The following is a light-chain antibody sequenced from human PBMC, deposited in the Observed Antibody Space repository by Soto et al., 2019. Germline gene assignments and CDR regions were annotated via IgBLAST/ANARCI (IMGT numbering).Light chain of an antibody. CDR1: QSIYSS. CDR3: RQSYSAPYT. J-gene: IGKJ2*01. Sequence: DIQMTQSPSSLSASVGDRVTITCRASQSIYSSLNWYHQKPGKAPKLLIYAASNLQSGVPSRFSGNGSGTDFTLSISSLQPEDFATYYCRQSYSAPYTFGQGTKRES. CDR2: AAS. V-gene: IGKV1-39*01.